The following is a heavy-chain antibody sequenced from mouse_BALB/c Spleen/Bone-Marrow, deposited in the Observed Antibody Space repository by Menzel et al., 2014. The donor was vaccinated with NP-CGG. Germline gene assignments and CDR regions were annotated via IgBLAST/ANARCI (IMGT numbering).Heavy chain of an antibody. Sequence: DVKLVESGGGLVKPGGSLKLSCAASGFTFSSYAMSWVRQTPEKRLEWVATISSGGSYTYYPDSVKGRFTISRDNAKNTLYLQMSSLRSEDTAMYYCARKSYYDYDGRPWFAYWGQGTLVTASA. CDR1: GFTFSSYA. V-gene: IGHV5-9-3*01. CDR2: ISSGGSYT. D-gene: IGHD2-4*01. J-gene: IGHJ3*01. CDR3: ARKSYYDYDGRPWFAY.